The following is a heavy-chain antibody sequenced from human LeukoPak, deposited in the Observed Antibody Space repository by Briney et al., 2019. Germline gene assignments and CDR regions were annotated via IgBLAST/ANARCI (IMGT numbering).Heavy chain of an antibody. D-gene: IGHD2-15*01. CDR2: IKPDGSDK. CDR3: ARDSRMRI. J-gene: IGHJ4*02. V-gene: IGHV3-7*05. CDR1: QVSLRNTW. Sequence: GGSLRLSCVASQVSLRNTWMSWVRQAPGKGLEWVANIKPDGSDKYYVKSVEGRFTISRDNAKNSLCLQMNSLRAEDTAVYYCARDSRMRIWGQGTLATVSS.